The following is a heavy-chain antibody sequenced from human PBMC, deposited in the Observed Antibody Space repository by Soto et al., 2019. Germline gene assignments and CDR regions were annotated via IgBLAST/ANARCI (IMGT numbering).Heavy chain of an antibody. J-gene: IGHJ5*02. CDR1: GRSISSYY. D-gene: IGHD6-13*01. V-gene: IGHV4-59*01. Sequence: PSETLSLTCTFSGRSISSYYWSWIRQPPGKGLEWIGYIYYSGSTNYNPSLKSRVTISVDTSKNQFSPKLSSVTAADTAVYYCARRRKYSSSVWFDPWGQGTLVTVSS. CDR3: ARRRKYSSSVWFDP. CDR2: IYYSGST.